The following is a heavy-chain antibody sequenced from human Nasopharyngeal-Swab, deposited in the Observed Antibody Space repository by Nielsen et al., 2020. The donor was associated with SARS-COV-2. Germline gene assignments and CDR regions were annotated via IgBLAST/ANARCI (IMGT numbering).Heavy chain of an antibody. V-gene: IGHV4-59*01. CDR3: ATRYCSSTSCPPSPYYYYYMDV. CDR2: IYYSGST. CDR1: GGSISSYY. D-gene: IGHD2-2*01. J-gene: IGHJ6*03. Sequence: GSLRLSCTVSGGSISSYYWSWIRQPPGKGLEWIGYIYYSGSTNYNPSLKSRVTISVDTSKNQFSLKLSSVTAADTAVYYCATRYCSSTSCPPSPYYYYYMDVWGKGTTVTVSS.